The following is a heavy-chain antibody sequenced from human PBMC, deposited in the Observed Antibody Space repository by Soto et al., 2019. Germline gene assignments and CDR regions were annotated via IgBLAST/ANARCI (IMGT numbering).Heavy chain of an antibody. CDR3: ARVVVTASYYYYAMDV. CDR2: IYYSGNT. D-gene: IGHD2-15*01. CDR1: GGSISSGGYY. J-gene: IGHJ6*02. Sequence: PSETLSLTCAVSGGSISSGGYYWSWIRQHPGKGLEWIAYIYYSGNTFYNPSLQSRVTISVDTSKNQFSLKLSSVTAADTAVYYCARVVVTASYYYYAMDVWGQGTTVTVSS. V-gene: IGHV4-31*11.